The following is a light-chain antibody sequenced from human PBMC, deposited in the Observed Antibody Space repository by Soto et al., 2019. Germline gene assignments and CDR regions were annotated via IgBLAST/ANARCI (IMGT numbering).Light chain of an antibody. CDR2: SNN. CDR1: SSNIGSNT. V-gene: IGLV1-44*01. J-gene: IGLJ1*01. CDR3: AAWDDSLNGVYV. Sequence: QSVLNQPPSASGTPGQRVTISCSGSSSNIGSNTVNWYQQLPGTAPKLLIYSNNQRPSGVPDRFSGSTSGTSASLANSGLQSEDEADYYCAAWDDSLNGVYVFGTGTKVTVL.